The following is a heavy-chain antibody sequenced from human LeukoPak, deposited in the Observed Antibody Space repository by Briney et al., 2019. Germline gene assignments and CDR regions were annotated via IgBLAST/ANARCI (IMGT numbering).Heavy chain of an antibody. J-gene: IGHJ3*02. CDR2: IYYSGST. CDR1: GGSISSYY. D-gene: IGHD3-16*02. CDR3: AREGSRELSYAVDI. Sequence: PSETLSLTCTVSGGSISSYYWSWIRQPPGKGLEWIGYIYYSGSTNYNTSLKSRVTISVDTSKNQFSLKLSSVTAADTAVYYCAREGSRELSYAVDIWGQGTLVTVSS. V-gene: IGHV4-59*01.